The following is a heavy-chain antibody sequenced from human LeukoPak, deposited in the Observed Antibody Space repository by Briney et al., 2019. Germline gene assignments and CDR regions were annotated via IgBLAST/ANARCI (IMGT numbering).Heavy chain of an antibody. CDR3: ARTIRGSSGYYYEPSYYYYMDV. CDR1: GFTVSSNY. V-gene: IGHV3-53*01. CDR2: IYSGGST. D-gene: IGHD3-22*01. J-gene: IGHJ6*03. Sequence: GGSLRLSCAASGFTVSSNYMSWVRQAPGKGLVWVSVIYSGGSTYYADSVKGRFTISRDNSKNTLYLQMNSLRAEDTAVYYCARTIRGSSGYYYEPSYYYYMDVWGKGTTVTVS.